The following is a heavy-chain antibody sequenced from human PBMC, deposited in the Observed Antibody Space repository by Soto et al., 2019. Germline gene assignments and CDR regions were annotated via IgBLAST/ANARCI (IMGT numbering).Heavy chain of an antibody. V-gene: IGHV3-49*04. CDR1: GFTFGDYA. D-gene: IGHD3-22*01. CDR2: IRSKAYGETT. CDR3: TRDSGYYDSSGFID. Sequence: EVQLVESGGGLVQPGRSLRLSCTASGFTFGDYAMSWVRQAPGKGLEWVGFIRSKAYGETTEYAASVKGRFIISSDDSKNIAYLQMNGLKTEDTAVYYCTRDSGYYDSSGFIDWGQGTLVTVSS. J-gene: IGHJ4*02.